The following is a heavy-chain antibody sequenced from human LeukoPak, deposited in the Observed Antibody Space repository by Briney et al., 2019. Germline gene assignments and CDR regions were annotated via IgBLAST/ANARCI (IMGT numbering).Heavy chain of an antibody. D-gene: IGHD3-22*01. Sequence: PSETLSLTCAVSGGSLTDYYWSWIRQRQPPGNGLEWIVNVLSPAIAYYNPSLKSRISISDDTSKNQISLNVYSVTPADTAVYYCARRAQRPPQYYYDSSQPLYYFDYWGQGTLVTV. V-gene: IGHV4-59*01. CDR1: GGSLTDYY. CDR2: VLSPAIA. CDR3: ARRAQRPPQYYYDSSQPLYYFDY. J-gene: IGHJ4*02.